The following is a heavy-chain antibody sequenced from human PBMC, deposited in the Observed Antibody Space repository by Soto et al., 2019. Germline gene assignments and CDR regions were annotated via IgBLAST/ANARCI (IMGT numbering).Heavy chain of an antibody. J-gene: IGHJ4*02. CDR3: ARGRDGDY. Sequence: QVHLVQSGAEVKKPGASVKVSCKGSGYAFTTYGITWVRQAPGQGLEWMGWISAHNGNTNYAQKLQGRATVARDTSASAACVEVGSLRSADTALYYCARGRDGDYWGQGALVTVSS. D-gene: IGHD6-6*01. CDR1: GYAFTTYG. V-gene: IGHV1-18*01. CDR2: ISAHNGNT.